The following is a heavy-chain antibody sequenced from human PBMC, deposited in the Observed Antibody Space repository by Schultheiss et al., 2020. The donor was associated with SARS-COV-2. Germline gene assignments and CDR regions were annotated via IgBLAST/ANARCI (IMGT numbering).Heavy chain of an antibody. CDR3: ARGLNSGSYLMDRDAFDI. D-gene: IGHD1-26*01. V-gene: IGHV4-39*07. Sequence: SETLSLTCTVSGGSISSSSYYWGWIRQPPGKGLEWIGRIYYSGSTYYNPSLKSRVTISVDTSKNQFSLKLSSVTAADTAVYYCARGLNSGSYLMDRDAFDIWGQGTMVTVSS. CDR2: IYYSGST. CDR1: GGSISSSSYY. J-gene: IGHJ3*02.